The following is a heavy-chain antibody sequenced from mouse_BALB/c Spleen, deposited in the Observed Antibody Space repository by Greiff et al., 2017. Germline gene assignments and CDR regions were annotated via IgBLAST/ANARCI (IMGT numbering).Heavy chain of an antibody. CDR3: ARGGTTDWYFDV. CDR1: GYSITSGYY. Sequence: ESGPGLVKPSQSLSLTCSVTGYSITSGYYWNWIRQFPGNKLEWMGYISYDGSNNYNPSLKNRISITRDTSKNQFFLKLNSVTTEDTATYYCARGGTTDWYFDVWGAGTTVTVSS. V-gene: IGHV3-6*02. CDR2: ISYDGSN. J-gene: IGHJ1*01. D-gene: IGHD1-1*01.